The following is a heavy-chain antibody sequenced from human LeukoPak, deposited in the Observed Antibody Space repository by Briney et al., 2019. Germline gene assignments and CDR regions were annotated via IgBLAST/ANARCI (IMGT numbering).Heavy chain of an antibody. CDR1: GYTFTGYY. Sequence: ASVKVSCKASGYTFTGYYMHWVRQAPGQGLEWMGWINPNSGGTNYAQKFQGRVTMTRDTSISAAYMELSRLRSDDTAVYYCARDCAGYGDYAFDYWGQGTLVTVS. V-gene: IGHV1-2*02. CDR2: INPNSGGT. D-gene: IGHD4-17*01. J-gene: IGHJ4*02. CDR3: ARDCAGYGDYAFDY.